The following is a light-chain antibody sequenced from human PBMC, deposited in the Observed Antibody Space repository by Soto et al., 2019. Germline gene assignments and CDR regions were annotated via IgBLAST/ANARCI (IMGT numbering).Light chain of an antibody. V-gene: IGLV2-14*03. CDR3: SSYTSSSTPYV. J-gene: IGLJ1*01. CDR2: DVS. Sequence: QSALTQPASVSGSPGQSIIISCTGTSSDVGGYDFVSWFQHHPGKAPKLMIFDVSRRPSGVSNRFSGSKSANTASLTISGLQAEDEADYYCSSYTSSSTPYVFGTGTKVTVL. CDR1: SSDVGGYDF.